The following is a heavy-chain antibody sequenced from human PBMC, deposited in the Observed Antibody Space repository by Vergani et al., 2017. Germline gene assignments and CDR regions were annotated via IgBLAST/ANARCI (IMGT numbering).Heavy chain of an antibody. Sequence: QVQLVQSGAEVGKPGASVKISCKASGYTFTAYYIHWVRQAPEQGLEWVGVISPDGFSTFYAQKFQGRATITRDTSTSTVYVEVTSLRSDDTAVYYCAREPPLTGFFDYWVQGTLVTVSS. D-gene: IGHD3-9*01. CDR1: GYTFTAYY. CDR3: AREPPLTGFFDY. J-gene: IGHJ4*02. CDR2: ISPDGFST. V-gene: IGHV1-46*03.